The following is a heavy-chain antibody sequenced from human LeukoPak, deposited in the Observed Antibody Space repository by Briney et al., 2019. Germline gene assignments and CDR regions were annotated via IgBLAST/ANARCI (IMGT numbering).Heavy chain of an antibody. J-gene: IGHJ4*02. Sequence: ASVKVSCKASGGTFSSYAISWVRQAPGQGLEWMGRIFPILGITNYAQKLQGRVTITADKSTSTAYMELSSLRSDDAAVYYCARDPAGGYVPYFDYWGQGTLVTVSS. D-gene: IGHD3-16*01. CDR1: GGTFSSYA. V-gene: IGHV1-69*04. CDR3: ARDPAGGYVPYFDY. CDR2: IFPILGIT.